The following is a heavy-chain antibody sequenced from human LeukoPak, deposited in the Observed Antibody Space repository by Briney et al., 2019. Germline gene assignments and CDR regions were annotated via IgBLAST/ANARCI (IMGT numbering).Heavy chain of an antibody. CDR3: ARDRGTAAHWYFDL. CDR1: GFTFSSYW. Sequence: GGSLRLSCAASGFTFSSYWMTWVRQAPGKGLEWVANIKQDGSEKYYVESVKGRFTISRDNAQNSLYLQMNSLRAEDTALYYCARDRGTAAHWYFDLWGRGTLVTVSS. CDR2: IKQDGSEK. V-gene: IGHV3-7*03. J-gene: IGHJ2*01. D-gene: IGHD2-21*02.